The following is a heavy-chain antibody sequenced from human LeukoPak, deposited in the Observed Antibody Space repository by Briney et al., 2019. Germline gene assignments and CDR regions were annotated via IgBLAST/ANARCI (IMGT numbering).Heavy chain of an antibody. Sequence: GGSLRLSCAASRFTFSSYGMHWVRQAPGKGLEWVAVIWYDGSNKYYADSVKGRFTISRDNSKNTLYLQMNSLRAEDTAVYYCARDSRYSSSWTDYWGQGTLVTVSS. V-gene: IGHV3-33*01. CDR3: ARDSRYSSSWTDY. J-gene: IGHJ4*02. CDR1: RFTFSSYG. CDR2: IWYDGSNK. D-gene: IGHD6-13*01.